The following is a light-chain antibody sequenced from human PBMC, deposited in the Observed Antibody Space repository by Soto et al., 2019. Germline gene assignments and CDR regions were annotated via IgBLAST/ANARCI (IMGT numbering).Light chain of an antibody. CDR3: QKSNSFPHS. J-gene: IGKJ2*01. V-gene: IGKV1-12*01. CDR2: AAS. CDR1: QGISNW. Sequence: DIQMTQSPSSVSASVGDRVTITCRASQGISNWLAWYQQKPGQAPKLLIYAASSLRSGVPSRFRGSGSGPDFTLHISSLQPGDFATYFCQKSNSFPHSFGRGTKVEI.